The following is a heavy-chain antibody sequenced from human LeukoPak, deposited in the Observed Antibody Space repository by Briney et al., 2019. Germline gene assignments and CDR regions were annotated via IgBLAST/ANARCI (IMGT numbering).Heavy chain of an antibody. CDR3: ARVSGSSWVNYFDY. J-gene: IGHJ4*02. CDR1: GFTFSSYA. CDR2: ISYDGSNK. Sequence: PGRSLRLSCAASGFTFSSYAMHWVRQAPGKGLEWVAVISYDGSNKYYADSVKGRFTISRDNSKNTLYLQMNSLRAEDTAVYYCARVSGSSWVNYFDYWGQGTLVTVSS. D-gene: IGHD6-6*01. V-gene: IGHV3-30-3*01.